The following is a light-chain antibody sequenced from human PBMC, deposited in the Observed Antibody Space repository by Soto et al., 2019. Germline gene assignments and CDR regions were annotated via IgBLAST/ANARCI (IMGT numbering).Light chain of an antibody. CDR2: DVS. V-gene: IGKV3D-11*02. CDR1: QSVDTY. CDR3: HQSRSSLT. Sequence: TVLTQSPATLSLSPGERATLSCRASQSVDTYLAWYQQKSGRAPRLLIYDVSKRATGIPPRFSGSGAGTDFTLTIRNLEPVDSASYHCHQSRSSLTFGGGTKVEIK. J-gene: IGKJ4*01.